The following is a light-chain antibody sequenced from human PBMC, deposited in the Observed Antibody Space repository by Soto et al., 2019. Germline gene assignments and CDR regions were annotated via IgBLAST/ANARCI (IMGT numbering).Light chain of an antibody. V-gene: IGLV2-14*03. CDR3: SSYTSSTTPYV. J-gene: IGLJ1*01. Sequence: QSVLTQPASVSGSPGEWSTISSTETRVEVGGYNYVSWYQRHPGKAPKLMIFDVSNRPSGVSNRFSGSKSANTASLTISGLQAEDEADYFCSSYTSSTTPYVFGTGTKVTVL. CDR1: RVEVGGYNY. CDR2: DVS.